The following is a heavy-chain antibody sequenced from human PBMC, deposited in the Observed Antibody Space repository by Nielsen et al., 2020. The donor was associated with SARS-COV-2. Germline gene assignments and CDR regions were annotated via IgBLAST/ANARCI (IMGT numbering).Heavy chain of an antibody. Sequence: GESLKISCAASGFTFSSYWMSWVRQAPGKGLEWVANIKQDGSEKYYVDSVKGRFTISRDNAENSLYLQMNSLRAEDTAVYYCARGRYYDFWSGYLRPYYYYYYMDVWGKGTTVTVSS. CDR1: GFTFSSYW. D-gene: IGHD3-3*01. V-gene: IGHV3-7*03. CDR2: IKQDGSEK. J-gene: IGHJ6*03. CDR3: ARGRYYDFWSGYLRPYYYYYYMDV.